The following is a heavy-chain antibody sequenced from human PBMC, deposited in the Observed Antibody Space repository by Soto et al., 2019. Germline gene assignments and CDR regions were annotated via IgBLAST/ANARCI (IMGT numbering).Heavy chain of an antibody. CDR3: ARVGGSGYYGPFDY. CDR1: GGTFSSYA. Sequence: PVKVSCKASGGTFSSYAISWVRKAPGQGLEWMGGIIPIFGTANYAQKFQGRVTITADESTSTAYMELSSLRSEDTAVYYCARVGGSGYYGPFDYWGQGTLVTVSS. D-gene: IGHD3-22*01. J-gene: IGHJ4*02. CDR2: IIPIFGTA. V-gene: IGHV1-69*13.